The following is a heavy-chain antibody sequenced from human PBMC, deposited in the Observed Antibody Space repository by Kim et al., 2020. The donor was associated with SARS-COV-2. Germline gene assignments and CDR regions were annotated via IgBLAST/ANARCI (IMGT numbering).Heavy chain of an antibody. V-gene: IGHV3-48*03. Sequence: KGRFTISRDNAKNSLYLQMNSLRAEDTAVYYCASGLEKGCNYYYYGMDVWGQGTTVTVSS. CDR3: ASGLEKGCNYYYYGMDV. J-gene: IGHJ6*02. D-gene: IGHD2-8*01.